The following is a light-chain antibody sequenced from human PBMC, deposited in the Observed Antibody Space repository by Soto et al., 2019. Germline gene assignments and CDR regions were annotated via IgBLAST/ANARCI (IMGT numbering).Light chain of an antibody. CDR3: RSYTSSSYV. J-gene: IGLJ1*01. CDR1: SSDVGGYNY. Sequence: QSVLTQPASVSGSPGQSITISCTGTSSDVGGYNYVSWYQQHPGKAPKLMIYDVSNRPSGVSNRFSGSKSGNTASLTISGLQAEDEADYYCRSYTSSSYVLGTGTKVTVL. CDR2: DVS. V-gene: IGLV2-14*01.